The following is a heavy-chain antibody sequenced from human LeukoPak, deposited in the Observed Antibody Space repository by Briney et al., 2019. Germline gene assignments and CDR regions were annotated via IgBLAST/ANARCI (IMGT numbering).Heavy chain of an antibody. D-gene: IGHD6-19*01. J-gene: IGHJ4*02. CDR2: INTDGTGT. V-gene: IGHV3-74*01. CDR3: ATKQWLAPPPDS. Sequence: PGGSLRLSCAASGFTFSKYWMLWVRQAPGKGLESVSRINTDGTGTTYADPVKGRFTVSRDNADNPMFLQMNSVRDEDTAVYYCATKQWLAPPPDSWGQGTPVTVSS. CDR1: GFTFSKYW.